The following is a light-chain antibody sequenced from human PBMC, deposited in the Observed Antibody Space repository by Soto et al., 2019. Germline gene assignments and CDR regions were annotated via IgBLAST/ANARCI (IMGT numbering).Light chain of an antibody. J-gene: IGLJ1*01. CDR1: SSNIGAGYD. CDR2: GNS. Sequence: QSVLTQPPSVSGAPGQRVTISCTGSSSNIGAGYDVHWYQQLPGTAPKLLIYGNSNRPSGVPDRFSGSKSGTSASLATTGLQAEDEADYYCGTWDDSLFSFVFGPGTKVTVL. V-gene: IGLV1-40*01. CDR3: GTWDDSLFSFV.